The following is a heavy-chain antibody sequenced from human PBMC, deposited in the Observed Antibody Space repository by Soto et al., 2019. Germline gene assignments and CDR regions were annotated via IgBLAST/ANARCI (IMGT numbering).Heavy chain of an antibody. CDR1: GGSISGYY. CDR2: INHSGST. CDR3: ARATDKSRLGLLPGARYYYYYMDV. J-gene: IGHJ6*03. Sequence: PSETLSLTCTVSGGSISGYYWSWIRQPPGKGLEWIGEINHSGSTNYNPSLKSRVTISVDTSKNQFSLKLSSVTAADTAVYYCARATDKSRLGLLPGARYYYYYMDVWGKGTTVTVSS. D-gene: IGHD2-15*01. V-gene: IGHV4-34*01.